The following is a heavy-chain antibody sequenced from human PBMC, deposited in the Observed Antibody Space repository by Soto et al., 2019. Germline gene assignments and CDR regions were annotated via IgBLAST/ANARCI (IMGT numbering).Heavy chain of an antibody. J-gene: IGHJ4*02. D-gene: IGHD3-10*01. CDR1: GFTFSSYS. CDR3: AKDLIRGDGYEDPDY. CDR2: ISGSGSYI. V-gene: IGHV3-21*04. Sequence: EVHLVESGGGLVKPGGSLRLSCAASGFTFSSYSMNWVRQAPGKGLEWVSSISGSGSYISYADSVKGRFTISRDNAKNSLDLQMSSLRAEDTAIYFCAKDLIRGDGYEDPDYWVQGTLVTVSS.